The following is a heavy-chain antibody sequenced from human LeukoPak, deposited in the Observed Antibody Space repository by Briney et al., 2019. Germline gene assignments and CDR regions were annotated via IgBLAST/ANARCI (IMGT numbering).Heavy chain of an antibody. CDR1: GYTFTSYY. V-gene: IGHV1-46*01. CDR3: ARDSGWWMFDY. CDR2: INPSGGST. D-gene: IGHD6-19*01. J-gene: IGHJ4*02. Sequence: GASVKVSCKASGYTFTSYYIHWVRQAPGQGLEWMGIINPSGGSTSYAQKFQGRVTMTRDTSTSTVYTELSSLRSEDTAVYYCARDSGWWMFDYWGQGTLVTVSS.